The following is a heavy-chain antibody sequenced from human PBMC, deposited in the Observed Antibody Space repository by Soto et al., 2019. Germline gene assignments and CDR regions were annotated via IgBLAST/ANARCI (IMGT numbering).Heavy chain of an antibody. CDR2: ISSTTNYI. CDR3: ARESEDLTSNFDY. CDR1: GFTFTRYS. J-gene: IGHJ4*02. V-gene: IGHV3-21*01. Sequence: GGSLRLSCAASGFTFTRYSMNWVRQAPGKGLEWVSSISSTTNYIYYADSMKGRFTVSRDNAKNSVYLDMNSLSAEDTAVYYCARESEDLTSNFDYWGQGTLVTVS.